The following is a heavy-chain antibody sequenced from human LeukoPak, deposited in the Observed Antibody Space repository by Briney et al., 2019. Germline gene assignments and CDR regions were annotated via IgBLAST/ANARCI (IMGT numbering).Heavy chain of an antibody. J-gene: IGHJ4*02. CDR2: IYPGDSDT. CDR1: GYSFTTYW. D-gene: IGHD2-2*01. Sequence: KPGESLNISCRGSGYSFTTYWIGWVRPMPGKGLEWMGIIYPGDSDTRYSPSFQGQVTMSADKSINTAFLQWSSLKASDTAMYYCARRQGCSSTSCPPDSWGQGTLVTVSS. CDR3: ARRQGCSSTSCPPDS. V-gene: IGHV5-51*01.